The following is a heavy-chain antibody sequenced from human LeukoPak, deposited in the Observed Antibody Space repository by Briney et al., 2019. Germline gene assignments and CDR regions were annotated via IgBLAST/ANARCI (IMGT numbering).Heavy chain of an antibody. D-gene: IGHD6-13*01. V-gene: IGHV3-11*04. J-gene: IGHJ4*02. Sequence: SVKGRFTISRDNAKNSLNMQMNSLRAEDTAVYYCARFVGKIGAAGVFDYWGQGALVTVSS. CDR3: ARFVGKIGAAGVFDY.